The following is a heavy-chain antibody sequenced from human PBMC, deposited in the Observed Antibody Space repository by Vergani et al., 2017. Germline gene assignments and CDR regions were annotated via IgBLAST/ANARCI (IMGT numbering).Heavy chain of an antibody. D-gene: IGHD6-13*01. Sequence: EVQLVESGGGLVQPGGSLRLSCAASGFTFSSYSMNWVRQAPGKGLEWVSYISSSSSTIYYADSVKGRFTISRDNAKNSLYLQMNSLRAEDTAVYYCARGIAAAVTWGDDAFDIWGQGTMVTVSS. V-gene: IGHV3-48*01. CDR3: ARGIAAAVTWGDDAFDI. J-gene: IGHJ3*02. CDR1: GFTFSSYS. CDR2: ISSSSSTI.